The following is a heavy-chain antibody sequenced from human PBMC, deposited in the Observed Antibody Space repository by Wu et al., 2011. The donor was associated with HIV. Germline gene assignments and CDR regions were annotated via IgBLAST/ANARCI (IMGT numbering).Heavy chain of an antibody. Sequence: VKKPGASVKLSCKISGYTFTDYYLHWVRQAPGQGLERMGWISGYNGDTYYTQTFQDRVTMTIETSTTTAYLELVSLRSDDTAVYYCARDDSSGWPEGFDYWGQGTLVTVSS. CDR2: ISGYNGDT. D-gene: IGHD6-19*01. J-gene: IGHJ4*02. V-gene: IGHV1-18*04. CDR1: GYTFTDYY. CDR3: ARDDSSGWPEGFDY.